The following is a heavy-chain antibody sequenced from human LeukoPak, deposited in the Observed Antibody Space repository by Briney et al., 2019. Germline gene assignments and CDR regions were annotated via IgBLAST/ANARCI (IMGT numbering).Heavy chain of an antibody. V-gene: IGHV3-7*01. J-gene: IGHJ4*02. CDR3: ARDAAPGLFDY. D-gene: IGHD6-13*01. CDR1: GFIFSNYW. CDR2: IKQDGSEK. Sequence: GGSLRLSCAASGFIFSNYWMSWVRQAPGEGLEWVANIKQDGSEKYYVDSVEGRFTISRDNAKHSLYLQVNSLRVEDTAVYYCARDAAPGLFDYWGQGTLVTVSS.